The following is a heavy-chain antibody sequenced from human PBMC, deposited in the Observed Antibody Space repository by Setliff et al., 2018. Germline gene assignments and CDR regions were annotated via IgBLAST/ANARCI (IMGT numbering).Heavy chain of an antibody. CDR2: VNDDGSSA. Sequence: LRLSCAASGFTFSSYWMHWVRQDPGKGLVWVSRVNDDGSSAMYADSVKGRFTMSRDNAKNTLYLQMNSLRAEDTAVYYCARAYYGTVNGYSSYYGMDVWGQGTTVTVSS. CDR1: GFTFSSYW. J-gene: IGHJ6*02. V-gene: IGHV3-74*03. CDR3: ARAYYGTVNGYSSYYGMDV. D-gene: IGHD3-9*01.